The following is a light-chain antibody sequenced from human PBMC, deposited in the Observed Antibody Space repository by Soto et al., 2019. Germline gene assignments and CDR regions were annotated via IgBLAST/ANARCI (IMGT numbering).Light chain of an antibody. CDR1: NGDVGSYDL. CDR2: EVN. V-gene: IGLV2-23*02. Sequence: QSVLTQPASVSGSPGQSITISCTGTNGDVGSYDLVSWYQQYPGKAPKLIIYEVNKRPSGVSNRFSGAKSCNTASLTISGIQTEDEAEYDCCSYAGGNTLIFGGGTKLTVL. J-gene: IGLJ2*01. CDR3: CSYAGGNTLI.